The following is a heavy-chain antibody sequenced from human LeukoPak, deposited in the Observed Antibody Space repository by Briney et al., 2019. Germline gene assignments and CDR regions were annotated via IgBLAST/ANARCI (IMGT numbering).Heavy chain of an antibody. J-gene: IGHJ4*02. Sequence: ASVKLSCKASGGTFSSYTICWVRQTPGHGLEWMGGIIPIFGTANYPQKFKGRVRITPHESTSTAYMELSSPRSEDTAVHYRARRQCELHRALAYCRQGTLVTVSS. V-gene: IGHV1-69*13. CDR3: ARRQCELHRALAY. D-gene: IGHD1-26*01. CDR2: IIPIFGTA. CDR1: GGTFSSYT.